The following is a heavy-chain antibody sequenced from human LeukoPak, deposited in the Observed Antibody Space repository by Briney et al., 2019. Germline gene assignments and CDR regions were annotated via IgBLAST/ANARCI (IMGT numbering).Heavy chain of an antibody. Sequence: PGGSLRLSCAASGFTFISYAMSWVRQAPGRGLEWVSAISASGDVTFYADSVKGRFTISRDNAKNSLYLQMNSLRAEDTAVYYCARVQKYCSSTGCYRDYFYSFMDVWGKGTTVTVSS. D-gene: IGHD2-2*01. CDR1: GFTFISYA. V-gene: IGHV3-23*01. CDR3: ARVQKYCSSTGCYRDYFYSFMDV. J-gene: IGHJ6*03. CDR2: ISASGDVT.